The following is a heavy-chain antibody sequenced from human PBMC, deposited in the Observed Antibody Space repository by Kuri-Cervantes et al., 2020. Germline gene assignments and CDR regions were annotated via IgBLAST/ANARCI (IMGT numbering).Heavy chain of an antibody. CDR3: ARGPSYIHYDYIWGSYRQRAFDI. CDR2: IGTAGDT. V-gene: IGHV3-13*01. D-gene: IGHD3-16*02. Sequence: GESLKISCAASGFTFSSYNMHWVRQATGKGLEWVSAIGTAGDTYYPGSVKGRFTISRDNAKNSLYLQMNSLRAEDTAVYYCARGPSYIHYDYIWGSYRQRAFDIWGQGTMVTVSS. J-gene: IGHJ3*02. CDR1: GFTFSSYN.